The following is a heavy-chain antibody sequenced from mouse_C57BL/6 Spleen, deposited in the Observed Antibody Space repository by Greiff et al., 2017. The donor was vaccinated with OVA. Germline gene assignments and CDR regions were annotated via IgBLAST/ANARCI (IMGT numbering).Heavy chain of an antibody. J-gene: IGHJ3*01. V-gene: IGHV1-74*01. D-gene: IGHD2-4*01. CDR3: AIEGLYDYGGFAF. Sequence: QVQLQQPGAELVKPGASVKVSCKASGYTFTSYWMHWVKQRPGQGLEWIGMIHPSDSDTNYNQKFKGKATLTVDKPSSTAYMQLSSLTSEDSAVYYCAIEGLYDYGGFAFWGQGTLVTVSA. CDR1: GYTFTSYW. CDR2: IHPSDSDT.